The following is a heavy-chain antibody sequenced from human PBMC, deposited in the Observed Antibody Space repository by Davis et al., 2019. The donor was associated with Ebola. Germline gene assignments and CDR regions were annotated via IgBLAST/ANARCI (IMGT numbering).Heavy chain of an antibody. CDR1: GGSVSSGTYY. J-gene: IGHJ6*02. V-gene: IGHV4-61*01. CDR2: IYTSGST. CDR3: ARSYGIQTAMDV. Sequence: MPSETLSLTCTVSGGSVSSGTYYWSWIRQPPGKGLEWIGYIYTSGSTNYNPSLKSPVTMSVDTSKNQFSLKLSSVTAADTAVYYCARSYGIQTAMDVWGQGTTVTVSS. D-gene: IGHD2-8*01.